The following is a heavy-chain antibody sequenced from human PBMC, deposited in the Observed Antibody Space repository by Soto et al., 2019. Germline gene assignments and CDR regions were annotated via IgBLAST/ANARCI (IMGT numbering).Heavy chain of an antibody. CDR1: GFTFSMFA. D-gene: IGHD3-3*01. CDR3: AKERSFCSGTAGFDS. CDR2: ISGSGGST. V-gene: IGHV3-23*01. J-gene: IGHJ5*01. Sequence: GGSLRLSFVGSGFTFSMFAMGWVRQAPGKGLEWISSISGSGGSTYYAESVKGRFTVSRDNSKTTVFLQMNSLRTEDTAVYFCAKERSFCSGTAGFDSWGQGSPVPVSS.